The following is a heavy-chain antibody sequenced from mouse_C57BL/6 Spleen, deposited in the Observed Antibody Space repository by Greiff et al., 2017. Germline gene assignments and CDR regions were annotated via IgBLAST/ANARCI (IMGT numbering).Heavy chain of an antibody. CDR2: ITPNNGGT. J-gene: IGHJ3*01. D-gene: IGHD2-2*01. Sequence: EVQLQQSGPELVKPGASVKIPCKASGYTFTDYNMDWVKQSHGKSLEWIGDITPNNGGTNYNQKFKGKATLTVDKSSSTAYMELRSLTSEDTAVYYCARGPFGYQFAYWGQGTLVTVSA. CDR3: ARGPFGYQFAY. CDR1: GYTFTDYN. V-gene: IGHV1-18*01.